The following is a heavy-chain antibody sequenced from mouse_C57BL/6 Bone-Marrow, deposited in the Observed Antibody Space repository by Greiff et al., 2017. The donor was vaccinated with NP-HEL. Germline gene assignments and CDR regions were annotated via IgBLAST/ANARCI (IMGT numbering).Heavy chain of an antibody. CDR3: ARYYYRRGYFDY. Sequence: QVQLQQPGAELVKPGASVKLSCKASGYTFTNYWMHWVKQRPGRGLEWIGRIDPNSGGPTYNEQFKSKATLTVDKPSSTAYMQLSSLTSEDSAGYYCARYYYRRGYFDYWGQGTTLTVSS. CDR2: IDPNSGGP. V-gene: IGHV1-72*01. J-gene: IGHJ2*01. CDR1: GYTFTNYW. D-gene: IGHD1-1*01.